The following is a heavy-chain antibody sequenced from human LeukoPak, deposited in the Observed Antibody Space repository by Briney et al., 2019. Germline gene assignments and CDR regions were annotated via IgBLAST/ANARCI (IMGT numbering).Heavy chain of an antibody. Sequence: SETLSLTCAVSGYSISSGYSWGWIRQPPGKGLEWIANIYHSGTTYYNPSLKSRVTLSVDTSKNQFSLKLSSVTAADTAVYYCARDRQRDCSSTSCRTNDYWGQGTLVTVSS. CDR3: ARDRQRDCSSTSCRTNDY. CDR2: IYHSGTT. V-gene: IGHV4-38-2*02. D-gene: IGHD2-2*01. J-gene: IGHJ4*02. CDR1: GYSISSGYS.